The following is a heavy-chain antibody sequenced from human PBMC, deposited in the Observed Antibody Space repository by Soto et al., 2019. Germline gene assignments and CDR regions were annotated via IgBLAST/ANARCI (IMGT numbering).Heavy chain of an antibody. CDR3: ARKHENYDILTGSWDY. D-gene: IGHD3-9*01. V-gene: IGHV3-11*01. CDR2: ISSSGSTI. J-gene: IGHJ4*02. Sequence: GGSLRLSCAASGFTFSDYYMSWIRQAPGKGLEWVSYISSSGSTIYYADSVKGRSTISRDNAKNSLYLQMNSLRAEDTAVYYCARKHENYDILTGSWDYWGQGTLVTVSS. CDR1: GFTFSDYY.